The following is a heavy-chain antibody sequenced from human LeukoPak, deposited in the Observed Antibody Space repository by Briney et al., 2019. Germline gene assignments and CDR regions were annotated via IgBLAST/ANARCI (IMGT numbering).Heavy chain of an antibody. CDR2: INPNSGGT. CDR1: GYTFTGYY. CDR3: ARAGIGLGESYDY. J-gene: IGHJ4*02. V-gene: IGHV1-2*02. D-gene: IGHD3-16*01. Sequence: ASVKVSCKASGYTFTGYYMHWVRQAPGQGLEWMGWINPNSGGTNYAQKFQGGVTMTRDTSTSTAYMELSRLRSDDTAVYYCARAGIGLGESYDYWGQGTLVTVSS.